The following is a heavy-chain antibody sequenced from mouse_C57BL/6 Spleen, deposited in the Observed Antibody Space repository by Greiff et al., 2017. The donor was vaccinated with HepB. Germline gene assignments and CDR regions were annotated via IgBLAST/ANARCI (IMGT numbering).Heavy chain of an antibody. V-gene: IGHV1-12*01. D-gene: IGHD1-1*01. J-gene: IGHJ1*03. Sequence: QVQLQQSGAELVRPGASVKMSCKASGYTFTSYNMHWVKQTPRQGLEWIGAIYPGNGDTSYNQKFKGKATLTVDKSSSTAYMQLSSLTSEDSAVYFCARSGGPYGSLRDWYFDVWGTGTTVTVSS. CDR1: GYTFTSYN. CDR3: ARSGGPYGSLRDWYFDV. CDR2: IYPGNGDT.